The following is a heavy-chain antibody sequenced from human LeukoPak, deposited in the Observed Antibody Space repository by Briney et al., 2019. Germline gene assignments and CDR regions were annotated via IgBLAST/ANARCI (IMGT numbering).Heavy chain of an antibody. Sequence: GGSLRLSCAASGFAFSSYWMSWVRQAPGKGLEWVANIKQDGSEKYYVDSVKGRFTISRDNAKNSLYLQMNSLRAEDTAVYYCASRYCSSTSCSPVIDYWGQGTLVTVSS. J-gene: IGHJ4*02. CDR1: GFAFSSYW. CDR3: ASRYCSSTSCSPVIDY. CDR2: IKQDGSEK. D-gene: IGHD2-2*01. V-gene: IGHV3-7*01.